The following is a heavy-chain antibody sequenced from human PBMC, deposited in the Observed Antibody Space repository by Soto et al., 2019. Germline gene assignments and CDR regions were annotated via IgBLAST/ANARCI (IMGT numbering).Heavy chain of an antibody. J-gene: IGHJ4*02. CDR3: ARGRSSRYGVDS. D-gene: IGHD6-13*01. Sequence: VPLVQSGAEVKEPGASVKVSCKASGYTFTSYGISWVRQAPGQGLEWMGWISAFKGNTNYAQKLQGRVTRTTDTSTRTAYMGLRSLRSDDTAVYYCARGRSSRYGVDSWGQGTLVTVSA. CDR1: GYTFTSYG. CDR2: ISAFKGNT. V-gene: IGHV1-18*01.